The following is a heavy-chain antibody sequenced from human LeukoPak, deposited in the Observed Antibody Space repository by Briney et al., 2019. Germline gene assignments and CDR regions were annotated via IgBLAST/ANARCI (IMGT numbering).Heavy chain of an antibody. V-gene: IGHV1-2*04. J-gene: IGHJ4*02. CDR3: ARGLGVTTYFDY. Sequence: VASVKVSCKASGYTFTGYYMDWVRQAPGQGLEGMGWINPNSGGTNYAQKFQGWVTMTRDTSISTAYMELSRLRSDDTAVSYCARGLGVTTYFDYWGQGTLVTVSS. D-gene: IGHD4-17*01. CDR2: INPNSGGT. CDR1: GYTFTGYY.